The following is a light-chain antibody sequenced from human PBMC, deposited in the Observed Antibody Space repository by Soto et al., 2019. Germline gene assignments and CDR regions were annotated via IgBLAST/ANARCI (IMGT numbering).Light chain of an antibody. CDR1: SSDVGGYNY. J-gene: IGLJ1*01. CDR2: DVS. Sequence: QSALTQPRSVSGSPGQSVTISCTGTSSDVGGYNYVSWYQQHPGKAPKLMMYDVSKRPSGVPDRFSGYKSGNTASLTISGLQAEDEADYYCCSYAGSYLGVFGTGTKLTVL. CDR3: CSYAGSYLGV. V-gene: IGLV2-11*01.